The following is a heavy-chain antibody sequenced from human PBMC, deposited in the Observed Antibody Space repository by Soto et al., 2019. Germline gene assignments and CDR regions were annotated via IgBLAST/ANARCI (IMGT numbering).Heavy chain of an antibody. CDR1: GRSISSSYW. CDR2: IHHSETT. J-gene: IGHJ6*02. Sequence: SETLSLTGAVSGRSISSSYWWSWVRQSPGKGLEWIGEIHHSETTNYNPSLKSRVTISVDKSKNQFSLKLSSVTAADTAVYYCARDRGYSYGVGNYYGMDVWGQGTTVTVSS. D-gene: IGHD5-18*01. V-gene: IGHV4-4*02. CDR3: ARDRGYSYGVGNYYGMDV.